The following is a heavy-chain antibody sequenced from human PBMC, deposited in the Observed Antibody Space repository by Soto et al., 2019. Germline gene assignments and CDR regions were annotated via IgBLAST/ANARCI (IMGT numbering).Heavy chain of an antibody. CDR3: ARGNVVAIDY. D-gene: IGHD2-21*01. Sequence: LSLTCSVSGDSVSSGRYYWSWIRQPPGKGLEWIGYIYYSGSTNYNPSLKSRLTISVDRSKNQFSLKLSSVTAADTAVYYCARGNVVAIDYWGQGTLVTVSS. V-gene: IGHV4-61*01. J-gene: IGHJ4*02. CDR2: IYYSGST. CDR1: GDSVSSGRYY.